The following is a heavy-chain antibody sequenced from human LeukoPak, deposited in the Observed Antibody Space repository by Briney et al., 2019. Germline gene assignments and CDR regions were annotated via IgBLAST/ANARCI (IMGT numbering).Heavy chain of an antibody. J-gene: IGHJ3*02. CDR1: GYTFTGYY. CDR2: ISAYNGNT. CDR3: ARVYSSWSPGDALDI. Sequence: ASVKVSCKASGYTFTGYYMHWVRQAPGQGLEWMGWISAYNGNTNYAQKLQGRVTMTTDTSTSTAYMELRSLRSDDTAVYYCARVYSSWSPGDALDIWGQGTMVTVSS. V-gene: IGHV1-18*04. D-gene: IGHD6-13*01.